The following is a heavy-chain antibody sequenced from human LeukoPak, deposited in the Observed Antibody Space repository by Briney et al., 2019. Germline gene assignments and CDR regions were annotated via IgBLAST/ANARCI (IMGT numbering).Heavy chain of an antibody. CDR1: VFTFSTYG. J-gene: IGHJ4*02. CDR3: AKGLGDYDDFRLGY. CDR2: IPSDGSDN. Sequence: PGVSLRLSCAASVFTFSTYGFPWVRQAPGKGLEWVAFIPSDGSDNYYANSVKGRFTISRDNSKNTLYLQMNSLRSEDTAVYYCAKGLGDYDDFRLGYWGQGTLVTVS. V-gene: IGHV3-30*02. D-gene: IGHD4-17*01.